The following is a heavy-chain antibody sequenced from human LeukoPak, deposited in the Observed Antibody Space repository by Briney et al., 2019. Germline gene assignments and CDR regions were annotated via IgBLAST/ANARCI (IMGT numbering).Heavy chain of an antibody. Sequence: PGGSLRLSCAASGFTFSSYSMNWVRQAPGKGLVWVSGINSDGSGTSYADAVKGRFTISRDNAKNTLYLQMNSLRAEDTAVYYCASPDLKLRFLEWLLVGYWGQGTLVTVSS. CDR2: INSDGSGT. CDR3: ASPDLKLRFLEWLLVGY. CDR1: GFTFSSYS. V-gene: IGHV3-74*01. J-gene: IGHJ4*02. D-gene: IGHD3-3*01.